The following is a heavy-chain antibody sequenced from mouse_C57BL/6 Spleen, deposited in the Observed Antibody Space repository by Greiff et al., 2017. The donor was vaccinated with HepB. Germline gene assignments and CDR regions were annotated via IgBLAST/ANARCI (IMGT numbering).Heavy chain of an antibody. J-gene: IGHJ4*01. CDR3: ARSANYYDSSYARDY. Sequence: QVQLKQSGPELVKPGASVKISCKASGYAFSSSWMNWVKQRPGKGLEWIGRINPGDGDTNYNGKFKGKATLTADKSSSTAYMQLHSLTSEDSAVYFCARSANYYDSSYARDYWGQGTSVTVSS. D-gene: IGHD1-1*01. CDR1: GYAFSSSW. V-gene: IGHV1-82*01. CDR2: INPGDGDT.